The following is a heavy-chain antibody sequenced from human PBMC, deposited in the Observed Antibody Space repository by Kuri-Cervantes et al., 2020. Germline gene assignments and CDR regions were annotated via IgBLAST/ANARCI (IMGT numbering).Heavy chain of an antibody. J-gene: IGHJ6*03. CDR2: FYNSGKA. CDR3: ARGLSYEPFYYYMDV. CDR1: GVSVSGYY. D-gene: IGHD5-12*01. V-gene: IGHV4-59*02. Sequence: SETMSPTCTVSGVSVSGYYWSWIRQPPGKGLEWIGYFYNSGKANYNPSLTGRVSISVDTSKNQFSLELRSVTAADTAIYYCARGLSYEPFYYYMDVWGKGITVTVSS.